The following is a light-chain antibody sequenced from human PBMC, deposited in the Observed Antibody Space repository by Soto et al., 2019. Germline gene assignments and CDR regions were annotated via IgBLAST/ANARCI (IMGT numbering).Light chain of an antibody. Sequence: EIVMTQSPATLSVSPGERATLSCRASQSVSSNVAWYQQKPGQAPRLLIYDASTRATGIPARFSGSGSGTEFTLTISSLQSEDFAVYSCQQYNNWPPVYTFGQGTKLEIK. CDR1: QSVSSN. CDR3: QQYNNWPPVYT. V-gene: IGKV3D-15*01. CDR2: DAS. J-gene: IGKJ2*01.